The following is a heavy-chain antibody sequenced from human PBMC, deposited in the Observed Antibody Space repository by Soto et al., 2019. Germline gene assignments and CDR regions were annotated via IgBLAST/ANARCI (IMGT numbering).Heavy chain of an antibody. CDR3: ASSFTSAQWRYGMDV. CDR2: ISAYNGNT. Sequence: QVQLVQSGAEVKKPGASVKVSCKASGYTFTNYGISWVRQAPGQGLEWMGWISAYNGNTNYAQKLQGRVTMTTDTSTSTAYMELRSLRSDDTAVYYCASSFTSAQWRYGMDVWGQGTTVTVSS. D-gene: IGHD2-2*01. CDR1: GYTFTNYG. J-gene: IGHJ6*02. V-gene: IGHV1-18*01.